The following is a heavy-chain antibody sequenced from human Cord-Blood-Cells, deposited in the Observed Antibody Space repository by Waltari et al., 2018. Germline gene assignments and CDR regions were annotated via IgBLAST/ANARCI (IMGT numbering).Heavy chain of an antibody. V-gene: IGHV3-53*01. CDR2: IYGGGST. D-gene: IGHD2-15*01. CDR1: GFTVSSNY. CDR3: ARTSKGYFYYFDY. J-gene: IGHJ4*02. Sequence: EVQLVESGGGLIQPGGSLRLSCAASGFTVSSNYMSWVRQAQGKGMGWVSDIYGGGSTYYADSVKGRFTISRDNSKNTLYLQMNSLRAEDTAVYYCARTSKGYFYYFDYWGQGTLVTVSS.